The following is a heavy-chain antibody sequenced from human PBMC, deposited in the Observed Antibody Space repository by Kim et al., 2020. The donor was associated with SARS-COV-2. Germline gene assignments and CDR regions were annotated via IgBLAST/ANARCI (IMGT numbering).Heavy chain of an antibody. J-gene: IGHJ5*02. D-gene: IGHD6-13*01. V-gene: IGHV3-23*01. CDR3: AKAGYSSSWYRGDNWFDP. Sequence: KGRFTISRDNSKNTLYLQMNSLRAEDTAVYYCAKAGYSSSWYRGDNWFDPWGQGTLVTVSS.